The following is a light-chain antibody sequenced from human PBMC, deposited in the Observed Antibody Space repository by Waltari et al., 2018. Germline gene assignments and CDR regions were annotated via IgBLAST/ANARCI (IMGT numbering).Light chain of an antibody. V-gene: IGLV4-69*01. CDR1: SGHSSYA. J-gene: IGLJ3*02. Sequence: QLVLTQSPSASASLGASVKLTCTLSSGHSSYAIAWHQQQPEKGPRSLMKLNSDGRHTKGDGIPDRFSGSSSGAERYLTISSLQSEDEADYYCQTWGTGIQVFGGGTKLTVL. CDR2: LNSDGRH. CDR3: QTWGTGIQV.